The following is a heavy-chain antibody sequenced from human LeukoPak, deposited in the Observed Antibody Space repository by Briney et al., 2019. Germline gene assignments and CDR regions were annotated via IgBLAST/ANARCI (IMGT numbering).Heavy chain of an antibody. D-gene: IGHD3-16*01. Sequence: ASVKVSCKASGYTFTSYGISWVRQAPGQGLEWMGWISAYNGNTNYAQKLQGRVTMTTDTSTSTAYMELSRLRSDDTAVYYCARAPRLGELLIDWGQGTLVTVSS. J-gene: IGHJ4*02. CDR3: ARAPRLGELLID. CDR2: ISAYNGNT. CDR1: GYTFTSYG. V-gene: IGHV1-18*01.